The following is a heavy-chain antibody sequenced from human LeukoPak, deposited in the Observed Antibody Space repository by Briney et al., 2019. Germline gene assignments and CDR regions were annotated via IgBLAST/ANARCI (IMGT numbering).Heavy chain of an antibody. CDR1: GYTFTGYY. V-gene: IGHV1-2*02. Sequence: ASVKVSCKASGYTFTGYYMHWVRQAPGQGLEWMGWINPNSGGTNYAQKFQGRVTMTRDTSISTAYMELSRLRSDDTAVYYCARVMWYSSGWYYDYFDYRGQGTLVTVSS. CDR3: ARVMWYSSGWYYDYFDY. J-gene: IGHJ4*02. CDR2: INPNSGGT. D-gene: IGHD6-19*01.